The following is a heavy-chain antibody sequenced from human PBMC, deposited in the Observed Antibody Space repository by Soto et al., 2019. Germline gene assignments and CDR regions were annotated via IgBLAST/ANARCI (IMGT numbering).Heavy chain of an antibody. CDR2: IDSSSSSK. CDR1: GFTFSSYS. CDR3: ARDQSYLSF. J-gene: IGHJ4*02. Sequence: PGGSLRLSCATSGFTFSSYSMNWVRQAPGKGLEWISYIDSSSSSKYYADSVKGRFTISRDNSKNTVYLQMNSLRADDTAVYYCARDQSYLSFWGLGTLVTVSS. V-gene: IGHV3-48*01. D-gene: IGHD3-10*01.